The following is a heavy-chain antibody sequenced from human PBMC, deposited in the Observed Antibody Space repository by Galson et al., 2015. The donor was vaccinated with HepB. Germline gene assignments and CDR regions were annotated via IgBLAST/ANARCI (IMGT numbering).Heavy chain of an antibody. CDR2: ISWNSGGV. CDR3: ARVPSGGQTMDY. CDR1: GFNFGDHA. D-gene: IGHD4-23*01. J-gene: IGHJ4*02. Sequence: SLRLSCAGAGFNFGDHAMHWVRQVAGTGLEWVSAISWNSGGVGYADAVKGRSTISRDNARNSLYLQMNSLRAEDTALYYCARVPSGGQTMDYWGQGTLVTVSS. V-gene: IGHV3-9*01.